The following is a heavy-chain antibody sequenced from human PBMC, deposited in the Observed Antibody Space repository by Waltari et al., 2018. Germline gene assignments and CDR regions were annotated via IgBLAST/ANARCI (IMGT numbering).Heavy chain of an antibody. J-gene: IGHJ2*01. CDR3: ARERGGYCSGGSCYSYRYFDL. CDR1: GYSISSGYY. CDR2: IYHSGST. Sequence: QVQLQESGPGLVKPSETLSLTCAVSGYSISSGYYWGWLRQPPGKGLEWIGSIYHSGSTYYNPSLKSRVTISVDTSKNQFSLKLSSVTAADTAVYYCARERGGYCSGGSCYSYRYFDLWGRGTLVTVSS. V-gene: IGHV4-38-2*02. D-gene: IGHD2-15*01.